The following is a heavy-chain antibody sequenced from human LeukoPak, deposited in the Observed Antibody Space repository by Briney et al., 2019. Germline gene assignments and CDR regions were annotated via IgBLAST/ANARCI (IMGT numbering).Heavy chain of an antibody. V-gene: IGHV3-7*01. Sequence: PGGSLRLSCAASGFTFSSYWMSWVRQAPGKGLEWVAKRKQDGSEKNYVDSVKGRFTISRDNAKNSLYLQMNSLRAEDTAVYYCATITTTSCGHYFDYWGQGTLVTVSS. D-gene: IGHD2-2*01. CDR3: ATITTTSCGHYFDY. J-gene: IGHJ4*02. CDR2: RKQDGSEK. CDR1: GFTFSSYW.